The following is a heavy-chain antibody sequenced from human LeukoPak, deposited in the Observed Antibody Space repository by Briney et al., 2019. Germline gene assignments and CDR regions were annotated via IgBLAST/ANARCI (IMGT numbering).Heavy chain of an antibody. V-gene: IGHV1-8*03. Sequence: ASVKVSCKASGYTFTTLDINWVRQATGQGLEWMGWINPNSGARGYAQKFQGRVTITRDTSVSTAYMELSSLRSEDTAVYYCAKAQGIAVAMNYYYYYGMDVWGQGTTVTVSS. D-gene: IGHD6-19*01. CDR2: INPNSGAR. J-gene: IGHJ6*02. CDR3: AKAQGIAVAMNYYYYYGMDV. CDR1: GYTFTTLD.